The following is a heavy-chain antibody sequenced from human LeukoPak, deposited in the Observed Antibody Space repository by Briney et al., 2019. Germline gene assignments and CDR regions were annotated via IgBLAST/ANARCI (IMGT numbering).Heavy chain of an antibody. V-gene: IGHV3-21*01. J-gene: IGHJ6*02. CDR1: GFIFNKYS. CDR2: ISGSGSYT. CDR3: ARTDDILTGGMDV. D-gene: IGHD3-9*01. Sequence: GGSLRLSCATSGFIFNKYSINWVRQAPGKGLEWVSSISGSGSYTLYADSVKGRFTISRDNAKNSLFLQMNNLRAGDSALYYCARTDDILTGGMDVWGQGTTVTVSS.